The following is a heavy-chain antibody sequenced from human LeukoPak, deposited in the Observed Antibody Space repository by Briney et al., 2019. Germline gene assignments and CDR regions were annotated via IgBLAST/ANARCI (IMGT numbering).Heavy chain of an antibody. D-gene: IGHD3-16*01. J-gene: IGHJ4*02. CDR3: ARATFGGSYFDY. Sequence: ASVKVSCKASGGTFSSYAISWVRQAPGQGLEWMGGIIPIFGTANYAQKFQGRVTITTDESTSTAYMELSSLRSEDTAVYYCARATFGGSYFDYWGQGTLVTVSS. CDR1: GGTFSSYA. CDR2: IIPIFGTA. V-gene: IGHV1-69*05.